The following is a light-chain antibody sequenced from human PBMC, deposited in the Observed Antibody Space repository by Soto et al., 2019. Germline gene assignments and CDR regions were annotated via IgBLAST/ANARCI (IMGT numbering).Light chain of an antibody. V-gene: IGKV2-28*01. CDR2: LGS. J-gene: IGKJ1*01. CDR1: RSLLLSKGYNY. Sequence: VRTQSPPPRPSTPEEPAPMSCGPSRSLLLSKGYNYWDWYRQKPGQSPQLLIYLGSIRASGVPDRFSGSGSGTDFTLKISRVEAEDVGVYYCLQTLQFPHTFGQGTKVELK. CDR3: LQTLQFPHT.